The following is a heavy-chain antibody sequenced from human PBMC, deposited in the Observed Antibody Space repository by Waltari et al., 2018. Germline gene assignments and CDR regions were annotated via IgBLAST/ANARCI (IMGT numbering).Heavy chain of an antibody. CDR2: IYHSGSN. Sequence: QVHLQESGPGLVKPSGTLSLTCEVSGASVTGDWWGWARQPPGKGLGWIGEIYHSGSNNYTPSRKSRLAMSVDKSKNEFSLKLTSVTAADTAVYYCARWSARISQREFYFDYWGQGILVTISS. V-gene: IGHV4-4*02. D-gene: IGHD6-25*01. CDR3: ARWSARISQREFYFDY. J-gene: IGHJ4*02. CDR1: GASVTGDW.